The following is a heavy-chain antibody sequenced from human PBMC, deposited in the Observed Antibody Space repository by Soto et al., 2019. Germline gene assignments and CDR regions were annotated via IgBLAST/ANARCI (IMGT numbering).Heavy chain of an antibody. CDR3: VMGDIAARQAVMYYYYGMDV. V-gene: IGHV3-64D*06. J-gene: IGHJ6*02. CDR1: GFTFSSYA. Sequence: GGSLRLSCSASGFTFSSYAMHWVRQAPGKGLEYVSAISSNGGSTYYADSVKGRFTISRDNSKNTLYLQMSSLRAEDTAVYYCVMGDIAARQAVMYYYYGMDVWGQGTTVTVSS. CDR2: ISSNGGST. D-gene: IGHD6-6*01.